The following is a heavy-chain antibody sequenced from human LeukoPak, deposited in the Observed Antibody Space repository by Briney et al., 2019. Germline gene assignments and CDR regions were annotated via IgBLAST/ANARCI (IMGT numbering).Heavy chain of an antibody. CDR1: RFTFSSYW. D-gene: IGHD2-2*01. CDR3: ARDGCSSTSCYADWFDP. Sequence: GGSLRLSCAASRFTFSSYWMHWVRQAPGKGLVWVSRINSDGSSTSYADSVKGRFTISRDNAKNTLYLQMNSLRAEDTAVYYCARDGCSSTSCYADWFDPWGQGTLVTVSS. J-gene: IGHJ5*02. V-gene: IGHV3-74*01. CDR2: INSDGSST.